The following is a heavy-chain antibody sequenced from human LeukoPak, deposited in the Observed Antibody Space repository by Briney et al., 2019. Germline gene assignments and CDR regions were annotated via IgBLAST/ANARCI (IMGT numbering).Heavy chain of an antibody. CDR1: GFIFDDYA. CDR2: ISWNSGSI. CDR3: AKDLYGGNGGGLGY. J-gene: IGHJ4*02. Sequence: PGRSLRLSCTASGFIFDDYAMHWVRQAPGKGLEWVSGISWNSGSIGYADSVKGRFTISRDNAKNSLYLQMNSLRAEDTALYYCAKDLYGGNGGGLGYWGQGTLVTVSS. V-gene: IGHV3-9*01. D-gene: IGHD4-23*01.